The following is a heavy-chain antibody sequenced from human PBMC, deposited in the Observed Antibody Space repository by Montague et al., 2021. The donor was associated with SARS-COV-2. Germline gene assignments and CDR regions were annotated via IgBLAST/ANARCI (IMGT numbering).Heavy chain of an antibody. D-gene: IGHD3-22*01. V-gene: IGHV4-59*07. CDR3: ARTSDPSNFDSTGYYGAFDV. CDR1: GATISSDY. J-gene: IGHJ3*01. CDR2: MSYSGSA. Sequence: SDTLSLTRTVSGATISSDYWSWIRQSPGKGLEWIGYMSYSGSATXNPSLESRVAISRDTSKNQFSLTLIPATAADTAIYHCARTSDPSNFDSTGYYGAFDVWGQGTTVIVSS.